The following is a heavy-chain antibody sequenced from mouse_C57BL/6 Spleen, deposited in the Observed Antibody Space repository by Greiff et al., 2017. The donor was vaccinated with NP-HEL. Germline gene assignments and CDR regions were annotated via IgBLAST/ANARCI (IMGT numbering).Heavy chain of an antibody. CDR1: GYTFTSYW. CDR2: IDPSDSYT. D-gene: IGHD1-1*01. J-gene: IGHJ1*03. V-gene: IGHV1-59*01. Sequence: VQLQQPGAELVGPGTSVKLSCKASGYTFTSYWMHWVKQRPGQGLEWIGVIDPSDSYTNYNQKFKGKATLTVDTSSSTAYMQLSSLTSEDSAVYYCARRFFTTVDYWYFDVWGTGTTVTVSS. CDR3: ARRFFTTVDYWYFDV.